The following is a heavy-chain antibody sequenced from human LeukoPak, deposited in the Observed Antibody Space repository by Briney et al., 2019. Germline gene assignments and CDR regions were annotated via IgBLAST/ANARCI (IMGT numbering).Heavy chain of an antibody. Sequence: PSETLSLTCVVYGGSFSGYYWSWIRQPPGKGLEWIGEINHSGSANYNPSLKSRVTISVDTSKNQFSLKPSSVTAADTAVYYCARCRGRWLQFDYWGQGTLVTVSS. V-gene: IGHV4-34*01. D-gene: IGHD5-24*01. CDR2: INHSGSA. CDR3: ARCRGRWLQFDY. CDR1: GGSFSGYY. J-gene: IGHJ4*02.